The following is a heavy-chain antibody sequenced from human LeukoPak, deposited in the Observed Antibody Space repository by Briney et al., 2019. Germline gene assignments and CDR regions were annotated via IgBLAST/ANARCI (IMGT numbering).Heavy chain of an antibody. D-gene: IGHD2-21*01. Sequence: GASVKVSCKASGYTFTSYDINWVRQAPAQGLEWMGWMNTNSGNTSYAHKFQGRVTITRNTSISKAYMELSSLRSEETGVYYWGREKVVMGCDPWGEGTLVSVSS. J-gene: IGHJ5*02. V-gene: IGHV1-8*02. CDR1: GYTFTSYD. CDR3: GREKVVMGCDP. CDR2: MNTNSGNT.